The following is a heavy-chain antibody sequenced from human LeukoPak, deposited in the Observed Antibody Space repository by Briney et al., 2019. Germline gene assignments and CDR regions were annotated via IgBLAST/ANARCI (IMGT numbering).Heavy chain of an antibody. D-gene: IGHD6-13*01. CDR2: ISRSGSNI. CDR1: GFTFSSYE. J-gene: IGHJ4*02. CDR3: AKCLSGYGSSWYYVDF. Sequence: GGSLRLSCAASGFTFSSYEMNWVRQAPGKGLEWVSYISRSGSNIKYADSVKGRFTISRVNAKNSVYLQMNSLRAEDTAVYYCAKCLSGYGSSWYYVDFWGQGTLVTVAS. V-gene: IGHV3-48*03.